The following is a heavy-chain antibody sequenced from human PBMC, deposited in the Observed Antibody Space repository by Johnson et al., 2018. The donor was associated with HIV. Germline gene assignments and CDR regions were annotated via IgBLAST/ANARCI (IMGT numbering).Heavy chain of an antibody. J-gene: IGHJ3*01. CDR1: GFTFSSYA. CDR2: ITWNGGST. Sequence: VQLVESGGGLVQPGGSLRLSCAASGFTFSSYAMHWVRQAPGKGLEWVSGITWNGGSTGYADSVKGRFNISRDNARNSRDLQMNSLRYEDTAVYYCAKDEGSGYSYDAFDFWGQGTMVTVSS. D-gene: IGHD3-3*01. V-gene: IGHV3-20*04. CDR3: AKDEGSGYSYDAFDF.